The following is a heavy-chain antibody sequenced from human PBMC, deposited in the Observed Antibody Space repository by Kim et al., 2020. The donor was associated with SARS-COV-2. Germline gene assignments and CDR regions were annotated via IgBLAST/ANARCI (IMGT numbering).Heavy chain of an antibody. J-gene: IGHJ4*02. D-gene: IGHD6-13*01. V-gene: IGHV4-34*01. Sequence: SETLSLTCAVYGGSFSGYYWSWIRQPPGKGLEWIGEINHSGSTNYNPSLKSRVTISVDTSKNQFSLKLSSVTAADTAVYYCARGKRGIAAAGSSSLDYWGQGTLVTVSS. CDR2: INHSGST. CDR1: GGSFSGYY. CDR3: ARGKRGIAAAGSSSLDY.